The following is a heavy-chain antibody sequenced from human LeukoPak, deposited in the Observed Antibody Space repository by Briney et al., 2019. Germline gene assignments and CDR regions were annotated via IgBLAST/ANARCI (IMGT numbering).Heavy chain of an antibody. J-gene: IGHJ6*03. V-gene: IGHV4-39*07. Sequence: AETLSFTCTVSGGSISSSNFYWGWLRQPPGRGLEWFGRIYYSGSTYYNPALKSRVTISVDTSKNQFSLKLSSVTAADTAVYYCARATLDVLWFGELLSSYYYMDVWGKGTTVTVSS. CDR3: ARATLDVLWFGELLSSYYYMDV. CDR2: IYYSGST. D-gene: IGHD3-10*01. CDR1: GGSISSSNFY.